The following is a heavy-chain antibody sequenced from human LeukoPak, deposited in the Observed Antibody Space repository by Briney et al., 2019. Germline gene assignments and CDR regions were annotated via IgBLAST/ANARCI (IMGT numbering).Heavy chain of an antibody. D-gene: IGHD3-10*01. J-gene: IGHJ4*02. CDR2: INHSGST. V-gene: IGHV4-34*01. CDR1: GGSFSGYY. Sequence: SETLSLTCAVYGGSFSGYYWSWIRQPPGKGLEWIGEINHSGSTNYNPSLKSRVTISVDTSKNQFSLKLSSVTAADTAVYYCARWVYGSGSSPRYYFDYWGQGTLVTVSS. CDR3: ARWVYGSGSSPRYYFDY.